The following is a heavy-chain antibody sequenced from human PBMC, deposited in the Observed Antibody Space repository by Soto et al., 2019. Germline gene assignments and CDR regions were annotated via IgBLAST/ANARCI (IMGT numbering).Heavy chain of an antibody. CDR3: TTHIVGLQIYSAGYPPAYGMDV. Sequence: PGGSLRLSCAASGFTSSGSAMHWVRQASGKGLEWVGRIRSKANSYATAYAASVKGRFTISRDDSKNTAYLQMNSLKTEDTAVYYCTTHIVGLQIYSAGYPPAYGMDVWGQGTTVTVSS. V-gene: IGHV3-73*01. CDR1: GFTSSGSA. D-gene: IGHD2-21*01. J-gene: IGHJ6*02. CDR2: IRSKANSYAT.